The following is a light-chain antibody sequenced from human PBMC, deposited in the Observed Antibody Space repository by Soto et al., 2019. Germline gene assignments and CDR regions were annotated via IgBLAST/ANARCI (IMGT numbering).Light chain of an antibody. CDR2: AAS. CDR3: HKTDSIRET. V-gene: IGKV1-39*01. J-gene: IGKJ1*01. CDR1: QSISLF. Sequence: DIQMTQSPSSLSASVGDTVTITCRASQSISLFLNWYQQKPGKAPKLLIYAASSLQSGVPSRFTGNGSGTEFTLTLSSLQPEDFATYNCHKTDSIRETFGQGTKEEIK.